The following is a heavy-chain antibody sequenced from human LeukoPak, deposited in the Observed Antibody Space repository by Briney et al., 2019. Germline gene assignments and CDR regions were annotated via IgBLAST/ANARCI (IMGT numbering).Heavy chain of an antibody. J-gene: IGHJ4*02. D-gene: IGHD6-6*01. Sequence: GGSLRLSCAASGFTFSSYGMGWVRQAPGKGLEWVSGISGSGGNTYYADSVKGRFTISRDNSKNTLYLQMNSLRAEDTAVYYCAKQAQYSSSDSHNGYWGQGTLVTVSS. V-gene: IGHV3-23*01. CDR2: ISGSGGNT. CDR3: AKQAQYSSSDSHNGY. CDR1: GFTFSSYG.